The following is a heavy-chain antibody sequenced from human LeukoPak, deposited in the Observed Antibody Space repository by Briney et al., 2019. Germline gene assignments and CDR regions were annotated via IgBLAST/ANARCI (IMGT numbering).Heavy chain of an antibody. CDR3: ARQEIAAAGTVYFDY. CDR1: GGSISSSSYY. V-gene: IGHV4-39*01. D-gene: IGHD6-13*01. J-gene: IGHJ4*02. CDR2: IYYSGSA. Sequence: SETLSLTCTVSGGSISSSSYYWGWIRQPPGKGLEWIGSIYYSGSAYYNPSLKSRVTISVDTSKNQFSLKLSSVTAADTAVYYCARQEIAAAGTVYFDYWGQGTLVTVPS.